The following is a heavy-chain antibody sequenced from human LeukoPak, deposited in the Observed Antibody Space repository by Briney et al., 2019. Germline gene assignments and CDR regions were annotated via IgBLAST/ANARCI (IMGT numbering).Heavy chain of an antibody. CDR3: AIGSCTNGVCYFFDY. J-gene: IGHJ4*02. Sequence: ASVKVSCKASGYTFTSYGISWVRQAPGQGLEWMGWISAYNGNTNYAQKLQGRVTMTTDTSTSTAYMELRSLRFDDTAGYYWAIGSCTNGVCYFFDYWGQGTLVTVSS. V-gene: IGHV1-18*01. CDR2: ISAYNGNT. CDR1: GYTFTSYG. D-gene: IGHD2-8*01.